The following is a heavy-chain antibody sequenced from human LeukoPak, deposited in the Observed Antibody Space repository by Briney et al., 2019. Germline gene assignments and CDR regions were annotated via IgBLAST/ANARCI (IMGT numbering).Heavy chain of an antibody. Sequence: SETLSLTCTVSGGSISSSSYYWGWIRQPPGKGLEWIGSIYYSGSTYYNPSPKSRVTISVDTSKNQFSLKLSSVTAADTAVYYCARGYCSSTSCYSYYYYYMDVWGKGTTVTVSS. V-gene: IGHV4-39*07. D-gene: IGHD2-2*01. CDR3: ARGYCSSTSCYSYYYYYMDV. CDR2: IYYSGST. CDR1: GGSISSSSYY. J-gene: IGHJ6*03.